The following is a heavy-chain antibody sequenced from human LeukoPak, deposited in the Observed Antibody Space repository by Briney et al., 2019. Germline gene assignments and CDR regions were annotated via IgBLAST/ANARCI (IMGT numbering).Heavy chain of an antibody. CDR2: IRYDGSNK. CDR1: GFTFSGYG. J-gene: IGHJ4*02. D-gene: IGHD3-9*01. Sequence: GGSLRLSCAASGFTFSGYGMHWVRQAPGKGLEWVAFIRYDGSNKYYPDSVKGRFTISRDNSKNTLYLQMNSLRAEDTALYYCAKGSYYDILTGYLLGWGQGTLVTVSS. V-gene: IGHV3-30*02. CDR3: AKGSYYDILTGYLLG.